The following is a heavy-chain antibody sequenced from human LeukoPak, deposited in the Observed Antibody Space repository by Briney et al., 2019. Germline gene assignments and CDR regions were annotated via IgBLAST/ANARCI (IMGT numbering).Heavy chain of an antibody. J-gene: IGHJ2*01. CDR3: ARLAAGPNTRYFDL. Sequence: SETLSLTCTVSGGSISSYYWSWIRQPPGKGLEWIAYIYYNGNTKYNPSHKSRVTISADTSKNQFSLKVNSVTAADTAVYYCARLAAGPNTRYFDLWGRGTRVTVSS. CDR1: GGSISSYY. D-gene: IGHD6-6*01. CDR2: IYYNGNT. V-gene: IGHV4-59*01.